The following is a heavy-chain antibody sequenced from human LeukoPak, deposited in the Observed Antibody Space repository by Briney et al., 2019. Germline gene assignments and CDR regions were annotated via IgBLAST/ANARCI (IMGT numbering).Heavy chain of an antibody. Sequence: SETLSLTCAVSGYSISSGYYWGWIRQPPGKGLEWIGSTYHSGSTYYNPSPKSRVTISVDTSKNQFSLKLSSVTAADTAVYYCAREHCGGDCYLDYWGQGTLVTVSS. D-gene: IGHD2-21*02. CDR1: GYSISSGYY. V-gene: IGHV4-38-2*02. J-gene: IGHJ4*02. CDR2: TYHSGST. CDR3: AREHCGGDCYLDY.